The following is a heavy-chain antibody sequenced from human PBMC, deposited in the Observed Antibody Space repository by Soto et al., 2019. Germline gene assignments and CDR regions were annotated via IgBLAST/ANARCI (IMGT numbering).Heavy chain of an antibody. J-gene: IGHJ4*02. D-gene: IGHD2-2*01. CDR3: AIYHLELFRFDY. Sequence: ASVKVSCKASGYTFTSYAMHWVRQAPGQRLEWMGWINAGNGNTKYSQKFQGRVTITRDTSASTAYMELSSLRSDDTAMYFCAIYHLELFRFDYWGQGTLVTVSS. CDR2: INAGNGNT. V-gene: IGHV1-3*01. CDR1: GYTFTSYA.